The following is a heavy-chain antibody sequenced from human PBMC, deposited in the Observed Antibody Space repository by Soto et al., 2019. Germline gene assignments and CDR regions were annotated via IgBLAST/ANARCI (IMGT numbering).Heavy chain of an antibody. J-gene: IGHJ3*01. CDR1: GGPFGSSA. D-gene: IGHD3-16*01. CDR2: IIPVFDKA. CDR3: ARLRRDWGDAFDL. V-gene: IGHV1-69*01. Sequence: QVQLVQSGADVKKPGSSVKVSCKTSGGPFGSSAISWVRQAPAQGLEWMGEIIPVFDKANYPQNFQGRLTITADEPTGTVFMQLSSLRSEDTAVYFCARLRRDWGDAFDLWGLGTFVTVSS.